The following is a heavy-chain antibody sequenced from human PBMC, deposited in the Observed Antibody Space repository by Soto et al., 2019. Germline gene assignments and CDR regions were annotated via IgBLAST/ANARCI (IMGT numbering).Heavy chain of an antibody. J-gene: IGHJ6*02. CDR2: IKSKTDGGTT. Sequence: LRLSCAASGFTFSNAWMSWVRQAPGKGLEWVGRIKSKTDGGTTDYAAPVKGRFTISRDDSKNTLYLQMNSLKTEDTAVYYCTTGPRSDYYDSSGYWDYYYGMDVWGQGTTVTVSS. CDR1: GFTFSNAW. CDR3: TTGPRSDYYDSSGYWDYYYGMDV. D-gene: IGHD3-22*01. V-gene: IGHV3-15*01.